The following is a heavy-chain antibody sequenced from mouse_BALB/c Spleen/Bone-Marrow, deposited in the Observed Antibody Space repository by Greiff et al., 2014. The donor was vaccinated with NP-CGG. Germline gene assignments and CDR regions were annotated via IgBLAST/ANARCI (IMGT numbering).Heavy chain of an antibody. V-gene: IGHV1-87*01. CDR1: GYTFSSYW. CDR3: ARGAYYRYYGFAY. CDR2: IYPGDGDT. D-gene: IGHD2-14*01. J-gene: IGHJ3*01. Sequence: QVQLQQSGAELARPGASVKLSCKASGYTFSSYWMQWVKQRPGQGLEWIGSIYPGDGDTRYTQKFKGKATLTADKSSSTAYMQLSSLASEDSAVYYCARGAYYRYYGFAYWGQGTLVTVSA.